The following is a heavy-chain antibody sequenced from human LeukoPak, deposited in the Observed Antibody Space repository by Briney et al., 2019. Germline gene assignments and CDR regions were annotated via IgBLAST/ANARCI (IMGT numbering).Heavy chain of an antibody. CDR1: GFTFSSYG. V-gene: IGHV3-30*02. D-gene: IGHD5-12*01. J-gene: IGHJ6*03. Sequence: GGSLRLSCAASGFTFSSYGMHWVRQAPGKGLEWVAFIRYDGSNKYYADSVKGRFTISRDNSKNTLYLQMNSLRAEDTAVYYCAKDRRRGDSGYYMDVWGKGTTVTISS. CDR3: AKDRRRGDSGYYMDV. CDR2: IRYDGSNK.